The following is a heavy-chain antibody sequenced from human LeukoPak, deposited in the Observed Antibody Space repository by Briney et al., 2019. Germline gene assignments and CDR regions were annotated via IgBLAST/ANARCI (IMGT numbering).Heavy chain of an antibody. D-gene: IGHD6-19*01. CDR3: ARAISVAASFDY. Sequence: PSETLSLTCTVSGGSISSYYWSWIRQPPGKGLEWIGYIYYSGSTNYNPSLKSRVTISVDTSKNLFSLKLSSVTAADTAVYYCARAISVAASFDYWGQGTLVTVSS. J-gene: IGHJ4*02. CDR2: IYYSGST. CDR1: GGSISSYY. V-gene: IGHV4-59*08.